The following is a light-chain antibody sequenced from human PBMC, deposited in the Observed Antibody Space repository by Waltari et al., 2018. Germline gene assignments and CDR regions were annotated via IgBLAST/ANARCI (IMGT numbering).Light chain of an antibody. CDR1: QSISSW. J-gene: IGKJ1*01. CDR3: QQYNSYSGT. CDR2: KAS. Sequence: DIQMTQTPSTLCASVGDRVTITCRASQSISSWFALYQQKPGKAPKILIYKASSLESGVPSRFSGSGSGTEFTLTISSLQPDDFATYYCQQYNSYSGTFGQGTKVEIK. V-gene: IGKV1-5*03.